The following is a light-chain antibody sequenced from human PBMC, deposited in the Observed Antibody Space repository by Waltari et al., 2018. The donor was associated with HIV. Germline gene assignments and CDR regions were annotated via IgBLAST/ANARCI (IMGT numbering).Light chain of an antibody. V-gene: IGKV3-20*01. J-gene: IGKJ1*01. CDR3: QQYGRT. CDR2: GAS. Sequence: EIVLTQPPGTLSLSPGERATLSCRASQSVSSSYLAWYQQKPGQAPRLLIYGASSRATDIPDRFSGSGSGTDFTLTISRLEPEDFAVYYCQQYGRTFGQGTKVEIK. CDR1: QSVSSSY.